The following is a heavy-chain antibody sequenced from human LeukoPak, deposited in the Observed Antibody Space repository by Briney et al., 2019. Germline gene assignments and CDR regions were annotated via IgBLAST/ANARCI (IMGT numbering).Heavy chain of an antibody. J-gene: IGHJ5*02. CDR1: GYTFTSHY. D-gene: IGHD4-23*01. CDR2: INPSGGST. V-gene: IGHV1-46*01. Sequence: ASVKVSCKASGYTFTSHYIHWVRQAPGQGLEGMGIINPSGGSTSYAQMFQGRVTMTRDTSTSTVYMELSSLRSEDTAVYYCARDRGGNTYWFDPWGQGTLVTVSS. CDR3: ARDRGGNTYWFDP.